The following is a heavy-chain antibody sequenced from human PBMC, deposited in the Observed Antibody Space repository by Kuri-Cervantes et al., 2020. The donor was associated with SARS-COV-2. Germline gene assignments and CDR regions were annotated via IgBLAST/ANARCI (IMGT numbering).Heavy chain of an antibody. CDR3: AKDGLTRLYPWYELYN. V-gene: IGHV3-23*01. CDR1: GFPFSTYA. J-gene: IGHJ4*02. CDR2: ISGNGVNT. D-gene: IGHD3-16*02. Sequence: GESLKISCTASGFPFSTYAMTWVRQAPGKGLEWVSGISGNGVNTYSAASVKGRCTISSDNSINTFYLQLHSLRAEDTAVYYCAKDGLTRLYPWYELYNWGLGTLVTVSS.